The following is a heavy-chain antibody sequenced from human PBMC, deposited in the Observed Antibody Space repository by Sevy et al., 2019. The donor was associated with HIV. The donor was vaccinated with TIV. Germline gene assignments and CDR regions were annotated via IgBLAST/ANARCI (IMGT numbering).Heavy chain of an antibody. CDR1: GLSVSDNY. CDR2: FYSDGRT. CDR3: ARDRYYDASGYYYYYYGMDV. J-gene: IGHJ6*02. V-gene: IGHV3-66*01. D-gene: IGHD3-22*01. Sequence: GGSLRLSCAGSGLSVSDNYMNWVRQAPGKGLELVSVFYSDGRTYYADSVKGRFTISRDNSKNTLYLHMSNLRPEDTAVYYCARDRYYDASGYYYYYYGMDVWDQGTTVTVSS.